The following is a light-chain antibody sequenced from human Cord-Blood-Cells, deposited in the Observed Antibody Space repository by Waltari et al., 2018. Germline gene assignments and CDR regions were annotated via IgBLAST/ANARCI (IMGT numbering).Light chain of an antibody. J-gene: IGLJ1*01. CDR1: RSDVGGYNY. CDR3: SSYAGSNNFV. CDR2: EVS. Sequence: QSALTQPPSASGSPGQSVTISCTGTRSDVGGYNYVSWYQQHPGKAPKLMIYEVSKRPSGVPDRFSGSKSGNTASLTVSGLQAEDEADYYCSSYAGSNNFVFGTGTK. V-gene: IGLV2-8*01.